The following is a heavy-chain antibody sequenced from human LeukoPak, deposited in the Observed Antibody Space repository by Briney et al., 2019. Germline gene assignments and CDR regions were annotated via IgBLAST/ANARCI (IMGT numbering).Heavy chain of an antibody. CDR2: IYYSGST. CDR1: GGSVGTYS. D-gene: IGHD6-13*01. Sequence: PSETLSLTCTVSGGSVGTYSWSWIRQPPGKALEWIGYIYYSGSTNYSPSLKSRVTISVDTSKNQFSLKLSSVTAADTAVYYCARQGYRAAADYWGQGTLVTVSS. V-gene: IGHV4-59*08. J-gene: IGHJ4*02. CDR3: ARQGYRAAADY.